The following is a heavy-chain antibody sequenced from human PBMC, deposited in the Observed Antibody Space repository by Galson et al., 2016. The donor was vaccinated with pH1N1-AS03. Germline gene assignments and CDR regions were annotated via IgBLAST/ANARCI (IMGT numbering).Heavy chain of an antibody. CDR2: ISWDGSNT. J-gene: IGHJ4*02. CDR1: GFTFDDYA. V-gene: IGHV3-43D*04. Sequence: SLRLSCAASGFTFDDYAIHWVRQAPGKGLEWVSLISWDGSNTYLADSVKGRFTISRDNSRNSLYLQMNSLRAEDTALYYCERGDTTWKRIIDYWGQGTLVTVSS. D-gene: IGHD1-1*01. CDR3: ERGDTTWKRIIDY.